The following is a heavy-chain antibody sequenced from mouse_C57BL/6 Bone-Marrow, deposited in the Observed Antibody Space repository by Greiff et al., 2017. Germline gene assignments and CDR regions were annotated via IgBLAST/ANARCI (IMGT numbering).Heavy chain of an antibody. CDR3: AVSYFDY. J-gene: IGHJ2*01. D-gene: IGHD6-2*01. V-gene: IGHV1-26*01. CDR2: INPNNGGT. Sequence: EVKLVESGPELVKPGASVKISCKASGYTFTDYYMNWVKQSHGKSLEWIGDINPNNGGTSYNQKFKGKATLTVDKSSSTAYMELRSLTSEDSAVYYCAVSYFDYWGQGTTLTVSS. CDR1: GYTFTDYY.